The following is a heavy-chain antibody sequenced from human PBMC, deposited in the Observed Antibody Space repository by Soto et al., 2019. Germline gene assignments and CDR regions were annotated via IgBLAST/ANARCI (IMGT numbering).Heavy chain of an antibody. CDR1: GFNFSTYW. Sequence: EVHLVESGGVLVQPGGCLRLSCATSGFNFSTYWVHWVRQVPGKVLVWVSRINSDGTITDYADSVKGRFTTSRDNAKKTLYLEMNRLRADDTAIYYCTRDGGGRYYGGFDNWGQGTLVTVSS. CDR2: INSDGTIT. J-gene: IGHJ4*02. CDR3: TRDGGGRYYGGFDN. V-gene: IGHV3-74*01. D-gene: IGHD1-26*01.